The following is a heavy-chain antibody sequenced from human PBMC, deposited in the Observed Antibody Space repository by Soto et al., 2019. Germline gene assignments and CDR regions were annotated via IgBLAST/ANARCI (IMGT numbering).Heavy chain of an antibody. CDR1: GGSISSSSYY. V-gene: IGHV4-39*01. J-gene: IGHJ4*02. D-gene: IGHD6-13*01. Sequence: QLQLQESGPGLVKPSETLSLTCTVSGGSISSSSYYWGWIRQPPGKGLEWIGSIYYSGSTYYNPSLKSRVTMPVDTSKNQFSLKLSSVTAADTAVYYCARHYPGYRSNPFDYWGQGTLVTVS. CDR3: ARHYPGYRSNPFDY. CDR2: IYYSGST.